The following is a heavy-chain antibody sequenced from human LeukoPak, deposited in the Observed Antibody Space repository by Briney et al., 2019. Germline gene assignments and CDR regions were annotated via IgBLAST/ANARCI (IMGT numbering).Heavy chain of an antibody. CDR3: ARGGHCSSTSCYTLDNRFDP. J-gene: IGHJ5*02. V-gene: IGHV3-21*01. CDR1: GFTFSSYS. CDR2: ISSSSSYI. Sequence: GGSLRLSCAASGFTFSSYSMDWVRQAPGKGLEWVSSISSSSSYIYYADSVKGRFTISRDNAKNSLYLQMNSLRAEDTAVYYCARGGHCSSTSCYTLDNRFDPWGQGTLVTVSS. D-gene: IGHD2-2*02.